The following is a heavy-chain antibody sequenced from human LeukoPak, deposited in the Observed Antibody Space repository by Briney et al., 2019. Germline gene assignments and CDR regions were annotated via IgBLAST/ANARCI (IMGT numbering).Heavy chain of an antibody. Sequence: ASVKVSCKASGYTFTGYYLHWVRQAPGQGLEWMGWINPKNGGTKYAQKFQGRVTMTRETSISTVYMELNRLTSEDTAVYSCARDPAQTYYYDPWGQGTLVTVSS. D-gene: IGHD3-22*01. V-gene: IGHV1-2*02. CDR1: GYTFTGYY. CDR3: ARDPAQTYYYDP. CDR2: INPKNGGT. J-gene: IGHJ4*02.